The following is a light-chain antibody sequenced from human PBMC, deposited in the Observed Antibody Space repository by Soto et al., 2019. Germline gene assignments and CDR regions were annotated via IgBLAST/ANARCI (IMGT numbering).Light chain of an antibody. CDR1: KSLLHSNGYNY. CDR3: MQSLQTWT. V-gene: IGKV2-28*01. Sequence: DIVMTQSPRSLPVTPGEPASISCRSSKSLLHSNGYNYLDWYLQKPWQSPQLLIYLGSNWASWVPYRFSGCGSGTDFTRKISRVEAEDVGVYYCMQSLQTWTLGQGTKVEIK. CDR2: LGS. J-gene: IGKJ1*01.